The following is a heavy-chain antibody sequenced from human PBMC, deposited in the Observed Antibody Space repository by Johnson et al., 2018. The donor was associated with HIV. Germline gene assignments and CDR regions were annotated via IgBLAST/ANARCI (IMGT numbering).Heavy chain of an antibody. J-gene: IGHJ3*02. V-gene: IGHV3-33*01. Sequence: VQLVESGGGVVQPGRSLRLSCAASGFTFSSYGMHWVRQAPGKRLEWLALIWYDGRKKYYADYVKGRFTISRDNSKNTLSLQMNSLRVEDTAVYYCARPQGGAHLAMAFDIWGQGTMVTVS. CDR1: GFTFSSYG. CDR2: IWYDGRKK. D-gene: IGHD3-16*01. CDR3: ARPQGGAHLAMAFDI.